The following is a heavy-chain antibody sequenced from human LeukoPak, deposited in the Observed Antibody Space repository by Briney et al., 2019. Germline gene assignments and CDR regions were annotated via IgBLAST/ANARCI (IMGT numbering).Heavy chain of an antibody. D-gene: IGHD1-26*01. V-gene: IGHV1-24*01. CDR3: ATKGAWVY. Sequence: ASVKVSCKASGYTFTSYGISWVRQAPGKGLEWMGGFDPEDGETIYAQKFQGRVTMTEDTSTDTAYMELSSLRSEDTAVYYCATKGAWVYWGQGTLVTVSS. J-gene: IGHJ4*02. CDR2: FDPEDGET. CDR1: GYTFTSYG.